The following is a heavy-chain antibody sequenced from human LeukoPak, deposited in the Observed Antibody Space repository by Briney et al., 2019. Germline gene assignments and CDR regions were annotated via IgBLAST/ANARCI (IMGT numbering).Heavy chain of an antibody. CDR3: ARDLAHCSSTTCYGPDAFDI. CDR1: GFTFDDYG. D-gene: IGHD2-2*01. CDR2: INWNGGST. Sequence: GGSLRLSCAASGFTFDDYGMSWVRQAPGKGVEWVSGINWNGGSTNYADSVKGRFTISRDNSKNTLFLQMNSLRAEDTAVYYRARDLAHCSSTTCYGPDAFDIWGQGAMVTVSS. J-gene: IGHJ3*02. V-gene: IGHV3-20*04.